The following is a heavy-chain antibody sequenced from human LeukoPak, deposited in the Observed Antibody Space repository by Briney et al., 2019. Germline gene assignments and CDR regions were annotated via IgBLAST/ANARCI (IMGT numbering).Heavy chain of an antibody. CDR3: ARALFVVVPAAPGHFYYMDV. D-gene: IGHD2-2*01. CDR1: GYTFNGYY. V-gene: IGHV1-2*06. J-gene: IGHJ6*03. CDR2: INPNSGGT. Sequence: AAVKVSCKASGYTFNGYYMQWVRQARGKGREGMGRINPNSGGTNYAQKFQGRVTMSRDPSVSTAYMALSRLRSDDTAVYSCARALFVVVPAAPGHFYYMDVWGKGTTVTVSS.